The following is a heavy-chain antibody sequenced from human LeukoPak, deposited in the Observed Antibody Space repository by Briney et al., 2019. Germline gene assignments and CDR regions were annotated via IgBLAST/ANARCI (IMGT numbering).Heavy chain of an antibody. Sequence: LTGGSLRLSCTASGFTFGDYAMSWFRQATGKGLEWVGFIRSKAYGGTTEYAASLKGRITISRDDSKTIAYLQMSSLKTEDTAVYYCSRGRRSPDSWGQGTLVTVSS. D-gene: IGHD5-24*01. CDR2: IRSKAYGGTT. CDR3: SRGRRSPDS. J-gene: IGHJ5*01. CDR1: GFTFGDYA. V-gene: IGHV3-49*03.